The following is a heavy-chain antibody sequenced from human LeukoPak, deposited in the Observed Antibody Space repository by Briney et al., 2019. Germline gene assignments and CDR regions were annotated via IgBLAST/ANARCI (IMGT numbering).Heavy chain of an antibody. D-gene: IGHD3-16*01. CDR2: INSDGSST. Sequence: PGGSLRLSCAASGFTFSSYWMHWVRQAPGKGLVWVSRINSDGSSTSYADSVKGRFTISRDNAKNTLDLQMNSRRAEDTAVYYCATSMGGGNIDYWGQGTLVTVSS. CDR3: ATSMGGGNIDY. CDR1: GFTFSSYW. J-gene: IGHJ4*02. V-gene: IGHV3-74*01.